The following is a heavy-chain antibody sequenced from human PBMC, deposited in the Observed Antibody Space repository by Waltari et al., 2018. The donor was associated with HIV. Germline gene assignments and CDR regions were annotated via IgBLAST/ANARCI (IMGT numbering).Heavy chain of an antibody. CDR2: ISSRSTTI. J-gene: IGHJ4*02. CDR1: GFIFRTYS. Sequence: EVQLVESGGGLVQPGGSLRPSCAAYGFIFRTYSMNWVRQAPGKGLEWVSHISSRSTTIYYADSVKGRFTISRDNAKNSLYLQMNSLRAEDTAVYYCARDYCSSTSCTVDYWGQGTLVTVSS. V-gene: IGHV3-48*01. CDR3: ARDYCSSTSCTVDY. D-gene: IGHD2-2*01.